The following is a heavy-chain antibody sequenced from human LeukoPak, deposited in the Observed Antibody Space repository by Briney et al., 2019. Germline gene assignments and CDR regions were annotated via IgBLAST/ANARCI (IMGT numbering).Heavy chain of an antibody. J-gene: IGHJ4*02. CDR1: GYTFTSYY. V-gene: IGHV1-46*01. Sequence: ASVTVSCTASGYTFTSYYMHWVRQAPGQGLEWMGIINPSGGSTSYAQKFQGRVTMTRDTSTSTVYMELSSLRSEDTAVYYCARDRANYYDSSGYDFDYWGQGTLVTVSS. CDR3: ARDRANYYDSSGYDFDY. D-gene: IGHD3-22*01. CDR2: INPSGGST.